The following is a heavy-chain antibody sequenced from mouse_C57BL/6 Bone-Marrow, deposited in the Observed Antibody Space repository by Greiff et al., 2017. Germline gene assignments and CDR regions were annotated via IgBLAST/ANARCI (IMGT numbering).Heavy chain of an antibody. CDR2: IWGDGST. V-gene: IGHV2-3*01. CDR3: AKGGYSKGYAMDY. J-gene: IGHJ4*01. CDR1: GFSLTSYG. Sequence: VQLQQSGPGLVAPSQSLSITCTVPGFSLTSYGLSWVRQPPGKGLEWLGVIWGDGSTYYHSALISRLSISKDNSKSQVFLKLNSQKTNDAATCYCAKGGYSKGYAMDYWGQGTSVTVSS. D-gene: IGHD2-5*01.